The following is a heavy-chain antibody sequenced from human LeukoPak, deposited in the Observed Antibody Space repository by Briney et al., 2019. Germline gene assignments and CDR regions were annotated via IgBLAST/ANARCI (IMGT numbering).Heavy chain of an antibody. CDR1: GFTFNSYW. J-gene: IGHJ4*02. V-gene: IGHV3-74*01. CDR3: AARGYCSGTSCLLEY. Sequence: GGSLRLSCAASGFTFNSYWMHWVRQAPGKGLVWVSCINSDGSSISHADSVKGRFTISRDNAKNTLYLQMNSLRGEDAAVYYCAARGYCSGTSCLLEYWGQGTLVTVSS. D-gene: IGHD2-2*01. CDR2: INSDGSSI.